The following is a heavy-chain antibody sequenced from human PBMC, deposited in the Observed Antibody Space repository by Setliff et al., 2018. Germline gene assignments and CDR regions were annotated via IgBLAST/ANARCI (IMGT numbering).Heavy chain of an antibody. CDR3: ARTSSGRYFDL. CDR2: VYYSGST. V-gene: IGHV4-38-2*01. CDR1: DFSVSSNYY. Sequence: PSETLSLTCAVSDFSVSSNYYWGWIRQPPGKGLEWIANVYYSGSTYYSPSLKSRVTMSVDTSKNQSSLNLYPVTAADTAVYYCARTSSGRYFDLWGRGTLVTVSS. J-gene: IGHJ2*01.